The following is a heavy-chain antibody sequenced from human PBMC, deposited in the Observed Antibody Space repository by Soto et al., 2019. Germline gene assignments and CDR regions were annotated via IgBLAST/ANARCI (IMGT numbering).Heavy chain of an antibody. Sequence: GESLRLSCAASGFTFSSYAISWVRQAPGKGLEWVSAISGSGGSTYYADSVKGRFTISRDNSKNTLYLQMNSLRAEDTAVYYCAKEAFSSGWPTNYYFDYWGQGTLVTVSS. CDR3: AKEAFSSGWPTNYYFDY. D-gene: IGHD6-19*01. CDR2: ISGSGGST. V-gene: IGHV3-23*01. J-gene: IGHJ4*02. CDR1: GFTFSSYA.